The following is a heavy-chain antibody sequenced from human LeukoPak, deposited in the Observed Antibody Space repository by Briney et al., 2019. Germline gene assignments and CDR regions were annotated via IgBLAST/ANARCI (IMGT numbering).Heavy chain of an antibody. V-gene: IGHV3-30*03. D-gene: IGHD6-19*01. CDR2: ISYDGSNK. CDR3: ARDVEGGWVY. J-gene: IGHJ4*02. Sequence: PGGSLRLSCAASGFTFSSYWMSWVRQAPGKGLEWVAVISYDGSNKYYADSVKGRFTVSRDNAKNSLYLQMNSLRAEDTAVYYCARDVEGGWVYWGQGTLVTVSS. CDR1: GFTFSSYW.